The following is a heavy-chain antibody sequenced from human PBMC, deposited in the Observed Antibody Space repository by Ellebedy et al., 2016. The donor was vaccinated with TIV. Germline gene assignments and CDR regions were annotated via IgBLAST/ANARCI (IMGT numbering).Heavy chain of an antibody. CDR1: GISFRNYG. CDR3: SKRQYNWNDVNAPIDY. J-gene: IGHJ4*02. Sequence: GESLKISCAASGISFRNYGMHWVRQAPGKGLEWVALFPYDGSNEYYADSVKGRFTISRDNSKNTLFLQMNSLRVEDTAVYYCSKRQYNWNDVNAPIDYWGQGTLVTVSS. D-gene: IGHD1-20*01. CDR2: FPYDGSNE. V-gene: IGHV3-30*18.